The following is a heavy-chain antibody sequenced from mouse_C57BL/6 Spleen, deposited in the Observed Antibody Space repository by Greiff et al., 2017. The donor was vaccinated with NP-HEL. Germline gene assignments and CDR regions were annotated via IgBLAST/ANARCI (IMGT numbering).Heavy chain of an antibody. D-gene: IGHD1-1*01. CDR1: GFNIKNTY. CDR3: ARSDSGSSYEGGYYFDY. CDR2: IDPANGNT. Sequence: EVQLQQSGAELVRPGASVKLSCTASGFNIKNTYMHWVKQRPEQGLEWIGRIDPANGNTKYAPKFQGKDTITADTSANTAYLHLSSRTSEDTAIYYCARSDSGSSYEGGYYFDYWGQGTTLTVSS. V-gene: IGHV14-3*01. J-gene: IGHJ2*01.